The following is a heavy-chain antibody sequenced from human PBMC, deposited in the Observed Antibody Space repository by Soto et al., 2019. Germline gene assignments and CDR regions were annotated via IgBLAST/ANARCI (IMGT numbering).Heavy chain of an antibody. D-gene: IGHD2-8*01. V-gene: IGHV3-23*01. Sequence: EVQLLESGGGLVQPGGSLRLSCAASGFTVSSYAMSWVRQAPGKGLEWVSAVSGNGGSTYYADSVKGRFTISRDNSKNSLYLQMNSLRAEDTALYYCAKGRIPNGAGHGMDVWGQGTTVTVSS. J-gene: IGHJ6*02. CDR2: VSGNGGST. CDR3: AKGRIPNGAGHGMDV. CDR1: GFTVSSYA.